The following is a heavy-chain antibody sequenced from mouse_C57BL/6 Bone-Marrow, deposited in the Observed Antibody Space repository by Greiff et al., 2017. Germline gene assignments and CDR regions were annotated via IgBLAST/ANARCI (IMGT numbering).Heavy chain of an antibody. CDR2: IYPGSGST. CDR1: GYTFTSYW. Sequence: QVQLQQPGAELVKPGASVKMSCTASGYTFTSYWITWVKQRPGQGLEWIGDIYPGSGSTNYNEKFKSKATLTVDTSSSTAYMQLSSLTSEDSAVYFCARHYYSNYSYFAVWGTGTPVTVSS. J-gene: IGHJ1*03. CDR3: ARHYYSNYSYFAV. V-gene: IGHV1-55*01. D-gene: IGHD2-5*01.